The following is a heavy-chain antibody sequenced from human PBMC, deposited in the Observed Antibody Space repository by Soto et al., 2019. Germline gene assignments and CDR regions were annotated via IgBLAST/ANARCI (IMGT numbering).Heavy chain of an antibody. Sequence: SETLSLTCTVSGGSVSSGSYYWSWIRQPPGKGLEWIGYIYYSGSTNYNPSLKSRVTISVDTSKNQFSLKLSSVTAADTAVYYCARGSLYGAFDIWGQGTMVTVSS. CDR1: GGSVSSGSYY. D-gene: IGHD2-8*01. CDR3: ARGSLYGAFDI. CDR2: IYYSGST. V-gene: IGHV4-61*01. J-gene: IGHJ3*02.